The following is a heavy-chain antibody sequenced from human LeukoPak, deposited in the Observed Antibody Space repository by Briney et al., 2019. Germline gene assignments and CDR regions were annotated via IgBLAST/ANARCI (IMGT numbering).Heavy chain of an antibody. CDR3: ARAGVSYYYSFDY. J-gene: IGHJ4*02. V-gene: IGHV4-59*10. D-gene: IGHD3-10*01. CDR1: GGSLSSYY. CDR2: IYTSGST. Sequence: SETLSLTCAVYGGSLSSYYWSWIRQPAGKGLEWIGRIYTSGSTNYNPSLKSRVTMSVDTSKNQFSLKLSSVTAADTAVYYCARAGVSYYYSFDYWGQGTLVTVSS.